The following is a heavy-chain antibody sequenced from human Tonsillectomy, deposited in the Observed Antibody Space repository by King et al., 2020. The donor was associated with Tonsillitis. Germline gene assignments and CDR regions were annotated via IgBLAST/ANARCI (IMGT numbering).Heavy chain of an antibody. CDR1: GFSFSNYA. Sequence: VQLVESGGGVVQPGRSLRLSCAASGFSFSNYAVHWVRQAPGKGLEWVAVISYDGTNKYFADSVKGRFTISRDNSKNTLWLQMNSLRAEDTAVYYCARDLEGVGVYDFDYWGQGTLVTVSS. J-gene: IGHJ4*02. V-gene: IGHV3-30-3*01. CDR3: ARDLEGVGVYDFDY. CDR2: ISYDGTNK. D-gene: IGHD5/OR15-5a*01.